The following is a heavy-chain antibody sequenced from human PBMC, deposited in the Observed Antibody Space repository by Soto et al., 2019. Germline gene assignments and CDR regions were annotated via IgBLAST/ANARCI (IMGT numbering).Heavy chain of an antibody. CDR1: GLTFSNSA. V-gene: IGHV3-23*01. D-gene: IGHD2-21*01. CDR2: FSGGDDTT. CDR3: TKDGVISRPEDAFDI. J-gene: IGHJ3*02. Sequence: EVQLLESGGGLVQAGGSLRLSCAASGLTFSNSAMSWVRQAPGKGLEWVSSFSGGDDTTYFAASVKGRFTISRDNSKNTLYLQMNSLGAEDTAVYYCTKDGVISRPEDAFDIWGQGTMVTVSS.